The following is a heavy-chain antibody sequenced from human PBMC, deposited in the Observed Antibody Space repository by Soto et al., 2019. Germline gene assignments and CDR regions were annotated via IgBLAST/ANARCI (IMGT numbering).Heavy chain of an antibody. Sequence: QVQLVQSGAEVKKPGASVKVSCKASGYTFSTYYMHWVLQAPGQGYEWMGIINPSGGSTTYGQKFQGRVTMTRDTSTTTVYMELSSLKSEDTAVYYCARYDYNGYYFDYWGQGTLVTVSS. V-gene: IGHV1-46*01. J-gene: IGHJ4*02. CDR2: INPSGGST. D-gene: IGHD4-4*01. CDR3: ARYDYNGYYFDY. CDR1: GYTFSTYY.